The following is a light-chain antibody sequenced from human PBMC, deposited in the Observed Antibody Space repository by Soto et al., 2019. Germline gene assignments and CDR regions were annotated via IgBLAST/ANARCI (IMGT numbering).Light chain of an antibody. CDR1: QSISSN. J-gene: IGKJ5*01. CDR3: QQYGSSPIT. Sequence: EIVMTQSPATLSVSPGDRATLSCRASQSISSNLAWYQQKPGQAPRLLMFRTSSRATGIPDRFSGSGSGTDFTLTISRLEPEDFAVYFCQQYGSSPITFGQGTRLEIK. V-gene: IGKV3-20*01. CDR2: RTS.